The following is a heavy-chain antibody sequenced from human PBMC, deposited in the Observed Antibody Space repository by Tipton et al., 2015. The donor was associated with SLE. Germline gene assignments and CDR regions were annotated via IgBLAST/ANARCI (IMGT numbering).Heavy chain of an antibody. CDR1: GYSFTSYW. D-gene: IGHD4/OR15-4a*01. Sequence: QSGAEVKKPGESLKISCKGSGYSFTSYWIGWVRQMPGKGLEWMGIIYPGDSDTRYSPSFQGQVTISADKSISTDYLQWSSPKASDTAMYNCARRSTISHYYYGMDVWGQGTTVTVSS. J-gene: IGHJ6*02. V-gene: IGHV5-51*03. CDR3: ARRSTISHYYYGMDV. CDR2: IYPGDSDT.